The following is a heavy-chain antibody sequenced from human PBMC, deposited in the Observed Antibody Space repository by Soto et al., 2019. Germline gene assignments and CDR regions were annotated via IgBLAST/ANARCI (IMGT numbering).Heavy chain of an antibody. CDR1: GDSVSSNSAA. D-gene: IGHD6-6*01. CDR3: ARESSIAARPEYYGMDV. Sequence: PSQTLSLTCAISGDSVSSNSAAWNWIRQSPSRGLEWLGRTNYRSKWYNDYAVSVKSRITINPDTSKNQFSLQLNSVTPEDTAVYYCARESSIAARPEYYGMDVWGQGTTVTVSS. J-gene: IGHJ6*02. CDR2: TNYRSKWYN. V-gene: IGHV6-1*01.